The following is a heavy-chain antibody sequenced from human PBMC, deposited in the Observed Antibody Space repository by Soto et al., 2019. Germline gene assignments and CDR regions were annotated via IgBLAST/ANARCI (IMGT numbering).Heavy chain of an antibody. Sequence: PGGSLRLSCAVSGFTFSDHHMEWVRQAPGKGLGWVGRTRNKANSDTTEDAASEKGRFTISRNDSKNALYLQMNSLKTEDTAVYYCARDSHAHDAFDIWGQGTTVTVSS. D-gene: IGHD2-2*01. J-gene: IGHJ3*02. CDR3: ARDSHAHDAFDI. CDR1: GFTFSDHH. V-gene: IGHV3-72*01. CDR2: TRNKANSDTT.